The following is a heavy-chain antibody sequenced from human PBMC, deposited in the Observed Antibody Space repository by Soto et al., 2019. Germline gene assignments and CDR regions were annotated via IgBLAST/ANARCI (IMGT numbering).Heavy chain of an antibody. Sequence: SETLSLTCAVYGGSFSGYYWSWIRQPPGKGLEWIGEINHSGSTNYNPSLKSRVTISVDTSKNQFSLKLSSVTAADTVVYYCARGERWLRFYWFDPWGQGTLVTVSS. CDR2: INHSGST. D-gene: IGHD5-12*01. CDR1: GGSFSGYY. J-gene: IGHJ5*02. V-gene: IGHV4-34*01. CDR3: ARGERWLRFYWFDP.